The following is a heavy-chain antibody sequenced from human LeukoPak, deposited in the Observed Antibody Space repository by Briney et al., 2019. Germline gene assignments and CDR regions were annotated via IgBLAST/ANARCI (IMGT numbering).Heavy chain of an antibody. Sequence: GGSLRLSCAASGFTFSSYGFHWVRQAPGKGLEWVALIWYDGSNKNYVDSVRGRFTISRDNSKNTVYLQMNSLRAEDTAVYYCARGVFAGDLLTGYLYFDLWGRGTLVTVSS. V-gene: IGHV3-33*01. CDR2: IWYDGSNK. J-gene: IGHJ2*01. CDR3: ARGVFAGDLLTGYLYFDL. D-gene: IGHD1-20*01. CDR1: GFTFSSYG.